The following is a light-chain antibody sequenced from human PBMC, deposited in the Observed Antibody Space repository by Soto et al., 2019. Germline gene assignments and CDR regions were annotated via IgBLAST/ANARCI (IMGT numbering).Light chain of an antibody. Sequence: AIRMTQSPSSLSASTGDRVTITCRASQGISSYLAWYQQKPGKRPKLLIYAASTLQSGVPSRFSGSGSGTDFTLTISCLQSEDFATYYCQQYYSYPRTFGQGTKVEIK. CDR3: QQYYSYPRT. J-gene: IGKJ1*01. CDR1: QGISSY. CDR2: AAS. V-gene: IGKV1-8*01.